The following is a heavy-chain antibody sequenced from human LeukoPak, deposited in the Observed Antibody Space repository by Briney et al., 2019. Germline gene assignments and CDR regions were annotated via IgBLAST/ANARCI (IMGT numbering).Heavy chain of an antibody. V-gene: IGHV4-59*08. CDR2: IYYSGST. Sequence: SETLSLTCTVSGGSISSYYWSWTRQPPGKGLEWIGYIYYSGSTNYNPSLKSRVTISVDTSKNQFSLKLSSVTAADTAVYYCARHSLLKGWLVEFNYSDYWGQGTLVTVSS. D-gene: IGHD6-19*01. CDR3: ARHSLLKGWLVEFNYSDY. J-gene: IGHJ4*02. CDR1: GGSISSYY.